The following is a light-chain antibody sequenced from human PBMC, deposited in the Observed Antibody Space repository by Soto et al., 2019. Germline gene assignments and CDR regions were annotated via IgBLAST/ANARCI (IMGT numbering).Light chain of an antibody. J-gene: IGLJ2*01. V-gene: IGLV2-14*03. CDR3: SSYTTSSNVI. CDR1: SSDVGSYKY. Sequence: QSALTQPVSVSGSPGQSITISCTGTSSDVGSYKYVSWYLQYPGKAPKLLIYDVSNRPSGVSNRFSGSKSGNTASLTISGLQAEDEADYFCSSYTTSSNVIFGGGTKLTVL. CDR2: DVS.